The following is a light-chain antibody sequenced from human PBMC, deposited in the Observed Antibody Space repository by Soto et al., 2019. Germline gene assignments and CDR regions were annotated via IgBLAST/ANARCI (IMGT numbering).Light chain of an antibody. Sequence: EIVLTQSPATLSLSPGERATLSCRASQSISNYLAWYQQKRGQAPRLLIYDASNRATGIPARFSGSGSGTDFTLTITSLEPEDFAVYYCQQRSNGRTFGVGTKVEIK. CDR3: QQRSNGRT. CDR2: DAS. CDR1: QSISNY. V-gene: IGKV3-11*01. J-gene: IGKJ4*01.